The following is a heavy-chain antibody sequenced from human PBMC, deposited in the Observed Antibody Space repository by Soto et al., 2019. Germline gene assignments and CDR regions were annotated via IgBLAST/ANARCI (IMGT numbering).Heavy chain of an antibody. CDR3: ARSRGSSSPFDY. J-gene: IGHJ4*02. Sequence: QVQLVQSGAEVKKPGASVKVSCKASGYTFTSYAMHWVRPAPGQRLEWMGWINAGNGNTKYSQKFQGRVTITRDTSASTAYMELSSLRSEDTAVYYCARSRGSSSPFDYWGQGTLVTVSS. CDR2: INAGNGNT. CDR1: GYTFTSYA. D-gene: IGHD6-13*01. V-gene: IGHV1-3*01.